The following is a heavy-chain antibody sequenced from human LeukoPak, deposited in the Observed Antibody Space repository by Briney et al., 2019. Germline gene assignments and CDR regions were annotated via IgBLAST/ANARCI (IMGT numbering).Heavy chain of an antibody. Sequence: GASVKVSCKASGYTFTCYYMHWVRQAPGQGLEWMGRINPNSGGTNYAQKFRGRITMTTDTSTSTAYLQLRSLSSDDTALYYCARDLSLGRHDDGEPFDSWGQGTLVTVSS. D-gene: IGHD4-17*01. CDR1: GYTFTCYY. CDR2: INPNSGGT. V-gene: IGHV1-2*06. J-gene: IGHJ4*02. CDR3: ARDLSLGRHDDGEPFDS.